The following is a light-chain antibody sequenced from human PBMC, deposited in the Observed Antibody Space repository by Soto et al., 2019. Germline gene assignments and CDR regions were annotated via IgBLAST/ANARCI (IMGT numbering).Light chain of an antibody. CDR2: GAS. Sequence: EIVLTQSPGTLSLSPGERATLSCRASQSVSSSYLAWYQQKPGQAPRLLIYGASSRATGIPDRFRGSVSGTDFTLTISRLEPEDFSVYYCQQYGSSPLCTFGQGTKLESK. CDR3: QQYGSSPLCT. CDR1: QSVSSSY. J-gene: IGKJ2*02. V-gene: IGKV3-20*01.